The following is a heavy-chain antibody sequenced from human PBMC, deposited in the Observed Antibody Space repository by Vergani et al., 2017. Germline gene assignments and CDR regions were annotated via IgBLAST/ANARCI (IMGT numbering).Heavy chain of an antibody. V-gene: IGHV4-59*01. CDR3: ARIYDFWSGFDYYYYMDV. Sequence: QVQLQESGPGLVKPSETLSLTCTVSGGSFSSYYWSWIRQPPGKGLEWIGNIYYSGSTNYNPSLKSRVTIAVDTSKNQFSLKLSSVTAADTAVYYCARIYDFWSGFDYYYYMDVWGKGTTVTVSS. CDR2: IYYSGST. D-gene: IGHD3-3*01. CDR1: GGSFSSYY. J-gene: IGHJ6*03.